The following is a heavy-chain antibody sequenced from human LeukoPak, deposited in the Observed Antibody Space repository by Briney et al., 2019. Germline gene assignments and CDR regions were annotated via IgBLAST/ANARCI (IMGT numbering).Heavy chain of an antibody. CDR1: GFTFSNYA. V-gene: IGHV3-23*01. CDR2: ISGSGYST. Sequence: PGGSLRLSCAVSGFTFSNYAMSWVRQAPGKGLEWVSGISGSGYSTYYTDSVKGRFTISRDTSKNTLYLQMNSLRAEDTAVYYCATNRGNTYFKDWGQGTLVTVSS. D-gene: IGHD2/OR15-2a*01. J-gene: IGHJ1*01. CDR3: ATNRGNTYFKD.